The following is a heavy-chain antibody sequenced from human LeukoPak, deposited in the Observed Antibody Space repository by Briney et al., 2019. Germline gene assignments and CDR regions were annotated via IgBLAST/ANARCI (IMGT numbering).Heavy chain of an antibody. D-gene: IGHD6-6*01. CDR3: ARGFGIAARSLDY. CDR1: GGSFSGYY. Sequence: PSETLSLTCAVYGGSFSGYYWSWIRQPPGKGLEWIGEINHSGSTNYNPSLKSRVTISVDTSKNQFSLKLSSVTAADPAVYYCARGFGIAARSLDYWGKGPLVTVSS. V-gene: IGHV4-34*01. CDR2: INHSGST. J-gene: IGHJ4*02.